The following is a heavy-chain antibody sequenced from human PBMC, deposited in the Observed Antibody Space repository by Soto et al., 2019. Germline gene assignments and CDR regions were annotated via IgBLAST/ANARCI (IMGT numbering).Heavy chain of an antibody. CDR2: IIPIFGTA. V-gene: IGHV1-69*12. Sequence: QVQLVQSGAEVKKPGSSVKVSCKASGGTFSSYAISWVRQAPGQGLEWMGGIIPIFGTANYAQKFQGRVTLTADESTSTADMELSSLRSEDTAVYYCARDTASFRVGATEDDYWGQGTLVTVSS. CDR3: ARDTASFRVGATEDDY. CDR1: GGTFSSYA. D-gene: IGHD1-26*01. J-gene: IGHJ4*02.